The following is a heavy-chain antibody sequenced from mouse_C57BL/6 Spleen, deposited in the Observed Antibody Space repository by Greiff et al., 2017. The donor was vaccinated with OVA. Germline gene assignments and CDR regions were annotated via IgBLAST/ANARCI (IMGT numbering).Heavy chain of an antibody. CDR2: INPNNGGT. Sequence: EVQLQQSRPELVKPGASVKIPCKASGYTFTDYNMDWVKQSHGKSLEWIGDINPNNGGTIYNQKFKGKATLTVDKSSSTAYMELRSLTSEDTAVYYCARDGKGWYFDVWGTGTTVTVSS. D-gene: IGHD2-1*01. V-gene: IGHV1-18*01. J-gene: IGHJ1*03. CDR3: ARDGKGWYFDV. CDR1: GYTFTDYN.